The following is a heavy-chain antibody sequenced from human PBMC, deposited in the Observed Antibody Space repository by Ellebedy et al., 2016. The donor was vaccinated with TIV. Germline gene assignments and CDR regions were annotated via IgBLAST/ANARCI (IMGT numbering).Heavy chain of an antibody. CDR3: ARGVLRGSGWYGFDY. D-gene: IGHD6-19*01. V-gene: IGHV1-8*02. CDR2: MNPNSDYT. J-gene: IGHJ4*02. Sequence: ASVTVSCXASGYTFSTSGINWVRQATGHGLEWMGWMNPNSDYTGYAQKFQGRVTMTRNTSISTAFMELSSLRSEDTAVYYCARGVLRGSGWYGFDYWGQGTLVTVSS. CDR1: GYTFSTSG.